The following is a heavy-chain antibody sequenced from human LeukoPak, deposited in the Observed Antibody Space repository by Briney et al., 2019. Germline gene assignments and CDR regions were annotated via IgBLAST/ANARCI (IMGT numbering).Heavy chain of an antibody. CDR3: ARGAPNYYYMDV. CDR2: INPSGGST. Sequence: ASVKVSCKASGYTFTSYYMHWVRQAPGQGLEWMGIINPSGGSTSYAQKFQGRVTITADKSTSTAYMELSSLRSEDTAVYYCARGAPNYYYMDVWGKGTTVTVSS. J-gene: IGHJ6*03. V-gene: IGHV1-46*01. CDR1: GYTFTSYY.